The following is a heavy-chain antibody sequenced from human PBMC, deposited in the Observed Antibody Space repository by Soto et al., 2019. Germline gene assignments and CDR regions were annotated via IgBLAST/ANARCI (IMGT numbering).Heavy chain of an antibody. Sequence: QLQLQESGSGLVKPSQTLSLTCAVSGGSISSGGYSWSWIRQPPGKGLEWIGYIYHSGSTYYNPSLKSRVIISLDRSKNQFSLKLSSVNAADTAVYYCARDGGINGMAVWGQGTTVTVSS. CDR2: IYHSGST. V-gene: IGHV4-30-2*01. CDR1: GGSISSGGYS. J-gene: IGHJ6*02. D-gene: IGHD3-16*01. CDR3: ARDGGINGMAV.